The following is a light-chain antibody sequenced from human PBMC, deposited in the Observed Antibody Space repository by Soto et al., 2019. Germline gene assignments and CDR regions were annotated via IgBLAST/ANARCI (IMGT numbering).Light chain of an antibody. CDR2: AAS. J-gene: IGKJ1*01. CDR3: QHSYSTPRT. Sequence: DIQMTQSPSSLSASVGDRVTITCRASQSISSYLNWYQQKPGKAPKLLIYAASSLQSGVPSRFSGSGSGTDFTLTISSLQPEAFETYYCQHSYSTPRTFGQGTKVDIK. CDR1: QSISSY. V-gene: IGKV1-39*01.